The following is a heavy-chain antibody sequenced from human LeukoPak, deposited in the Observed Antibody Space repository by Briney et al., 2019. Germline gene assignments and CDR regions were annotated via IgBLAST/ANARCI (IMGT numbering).Heavy chain of an antibody. D-gene: IGHD3-10*01. CDR3: ARELAGHYYGSGSSFDY. CDR2: TRQDGSEK. Sequence: GGSLRLSCAASGFTFSNYWMSWVRQAPGKGLEWVANTRQDGSEKYYVDSVKGRFTISRDNAKNSLYLQMSSLRAEDTAVYYCARELAGHYYGSGSSFDYWGQGTLVTVSS. J-gene: IGHJ4*02. V-gene: IGHV3-7*01. CDR1: GFTFSNYW.